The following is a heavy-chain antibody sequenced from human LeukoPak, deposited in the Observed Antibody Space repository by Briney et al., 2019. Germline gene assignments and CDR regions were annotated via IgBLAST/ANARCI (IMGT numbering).Heavy chain of an antibody. V-gene: IGHV3-23*01. Sequence: GGSRRLSCAASGFTFAMSWVRQAPGTGLEWVSTISATGGRTDYADSVKGRFTISRDNSKNTLSLQMNSLRAEDTAMYYCAQDPAGVVINWGQGTPVTVSS. J-gene: IGHJ4*02. CDR2: ISATGGRT. CDR1: GFTFA. D-gene: IGHD3-3*01. CDR3: AQDPAGVVIN.